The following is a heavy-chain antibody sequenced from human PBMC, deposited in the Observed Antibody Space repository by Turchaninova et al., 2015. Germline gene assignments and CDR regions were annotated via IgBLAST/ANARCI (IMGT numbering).Heavy chain of an antibody. J-gene: IGHJ2*01. Sequence: QVQLQQWGAGLLKPSETLSLTCAVYGGSFSGYYWSWIRQSPGKGLAWIGEINQRGSTNYNPSLKSVFTISRDTSKNHFPLKLTSVTAADTAGYYCARARQPIFYLYFDLWGRGTLVTVSS. D-gene: IGHD6-13*01. CDR2: INQRGST. CDR1: GGSFSGYY. CDR3: ARARQPIFYLYFDL. V-gene: IGHV4-34*01.